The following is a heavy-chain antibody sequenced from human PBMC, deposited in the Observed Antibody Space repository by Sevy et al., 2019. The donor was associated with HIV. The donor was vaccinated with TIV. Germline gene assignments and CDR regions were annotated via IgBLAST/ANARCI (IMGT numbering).Heavy chain of an antibody. V-gene: IGHV4-59*01. J-gene: IGHJ3*02. CDR2: IYYSEST. CDR1: GGSISSYY. Sequence: SDTLSLTCTVSGGSISSYYWGWIRQPPGKGLEGIGYIYYSESTNYNPSLKSRVTISVDTSKNQFSRKLSSVTAADKAVYYCATEYYYDSRGRAFDIWGQGTMVTVSS. D-gene: IGHD3-22*01. CDR3: ATEYYYDSRGRAFDI.